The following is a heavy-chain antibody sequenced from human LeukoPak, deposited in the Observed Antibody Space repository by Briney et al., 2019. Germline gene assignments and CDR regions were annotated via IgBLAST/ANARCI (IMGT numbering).Heavy chain of an antibody. CDR1: GFTFSRYW. V-gene: IGHV3-7*01. J-gene: IGHJ4*02. CDR2: IKQDGSEK. Sequence: GGSLRLSCAASGFTFSRYWMSWVRQAPGKGLEWVAHIKQDGSEKYYVDSVKGRFTISRDNSKNTLYLQMNSLRAEDTAVYYCAKGPGVVRGVKSPTFDYWGQGTLVTVSS. D-gene: IGHD3-10*01. CDR3: AKGPGVVRGVKSPTFDY.